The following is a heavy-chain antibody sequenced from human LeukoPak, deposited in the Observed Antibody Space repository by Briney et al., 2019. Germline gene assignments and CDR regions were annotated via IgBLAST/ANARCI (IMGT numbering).Heavy chain of an antibody. CDR1: GGSISTYY. D-gene: IGHD2-15*01. V-gene: IGHV4-4*07. CDR3: ARGRYCSADICSGGDAFDI. J-gene: IGHJ3*02. CDR2: IYPRGRT. Sequence: SETLSLTCTVSGGSISTYYWRWIRQPAGKGLEWIGRIYPRGRTNYNASLKSRVTMSVDTSNNQFSLKLTSVTAADTAVYYCARGRYCSADICSGGDAFDIWGQGTMVSVSS.